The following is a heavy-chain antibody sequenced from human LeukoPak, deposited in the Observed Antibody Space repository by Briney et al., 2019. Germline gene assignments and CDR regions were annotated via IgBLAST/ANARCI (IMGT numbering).Heavy chain of an antibody. CDR3: AANGGPFDF. Sequence: GGSLRLSCAASGFTFSSYWMSWVRQAPGKGLEWVANINQHGTDKYYVDSVRGRFTISRDNAKNSLYLQMNSLRAEDTAVYYCAANGGPFDFWGQGALVTVSS. J-gene: IGHJ4*02. V-gene: IGHV3-7*05. D-gene: IGHD4-23*01. CDR1: GFTFSSYW. CDR2: INQHGTDK.